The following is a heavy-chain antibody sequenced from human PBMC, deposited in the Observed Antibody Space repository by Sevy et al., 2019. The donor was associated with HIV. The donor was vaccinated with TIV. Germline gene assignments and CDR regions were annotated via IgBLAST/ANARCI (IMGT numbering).Heavy chain of an antibody. CDR3: ARDRGVPRTRGSYQYGMDV. D-gene: IGHD3-16*01. CDR2: ISSSSNFV. CDR1: GFPFSSYD. J-gene: IGHJ6*02. Sequence: GESLKISCTASGFPFSSYDMNWVRQAPGQGLEWISSISSSSNFVYQAGSVKGRFTISRDNAKNSLFLQMNSLTVEDTAVYYCARDRGVPRTRGSYQYGMDVWGQGTTVTVSS. V-gene: IGHV3-21*06.